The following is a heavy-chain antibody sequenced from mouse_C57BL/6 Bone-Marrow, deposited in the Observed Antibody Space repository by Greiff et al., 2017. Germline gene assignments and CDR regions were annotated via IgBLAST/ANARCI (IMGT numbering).Heavy chain of an antibody. CDR3: ANDLPPMDYAMDY. CDR1: GFTFSDYG. V-gene: IGHV5-17*01. CDR2: ISSGSSTI. Sequence: EVQLVESGGGLVKPGGSLKLSCAASGFTFSDYGMHWVRQAPEKGLEWVAYISSGSSTIYYADTVKGRFTISRDHAKNTLFLQMTSLRSEDTAMDYCANDLPPMDYAMDYWGQGTSVTVSS. D-gene: IGHD2-1*01. J-gene: IGHJ4*01.